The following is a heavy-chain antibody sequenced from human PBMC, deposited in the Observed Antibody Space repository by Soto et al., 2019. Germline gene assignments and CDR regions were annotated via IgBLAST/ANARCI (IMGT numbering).Heavy chain of an antibody. CDR1: GYSFSNHW. V-gene: IGHV5-51*01. Sequence: GESLKISCKGFGYSFSNHWIGWVRQMPGKGLEWMGIIDLSNSGTRYSPSFQGQVAISADKSISTVYLQWSSLKASDTAMYYCARRTSTSGWRHYFDYWGQGTLVTVSS. D-gene: IGHD6-19*01. CDR2: IDLSNSGT. J-gene: IGHJ4*02. CDR3: ARRTSTSGWRHYFDY.